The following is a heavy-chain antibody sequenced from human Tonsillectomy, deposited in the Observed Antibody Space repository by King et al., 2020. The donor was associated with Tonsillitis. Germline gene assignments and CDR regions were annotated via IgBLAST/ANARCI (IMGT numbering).Heavy chain of an antibody. J-gene: IGHJ5*02. CDR3: TRDYMGSYVA. D-gene: IGHD3-10*01. Sequence: VQLVESGGGVVQPGGSLRLSCATSGFTFADSDMHWVRQPPGKGLEWVSLIRGDGVTTFYADSVKGRFTISRDNTRNSLYLQMNSLKADDTALYYCTRDYMGSYVAWGQGTLVTVSS. CDR1: GFTFADSD. V-gene: IGHV3-43D*03. CDR2: IRGDGVTT.